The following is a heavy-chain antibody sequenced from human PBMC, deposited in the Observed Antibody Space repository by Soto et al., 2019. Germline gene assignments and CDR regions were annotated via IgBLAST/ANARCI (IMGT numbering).Heavy chain of an antibody. V-gene: IGHV4-4*02. J-gene: IGHJ4*01. D-gene: IGHD1-1*01. CDR3: AREVNGFQAFDF. Sequence: QVQLQESGPGLLKPSGTLSLTCAVSGDSVSSDNWWNWVRQAPGKGLEWIGEISQSGSPNYNPSLKSRVTISLDKSKNLFSLRLDSVTAADTAVYYCAREVNGFQAFDFWGHGILVTVSS. CDR2: ISQSGSP. CDR1: GDSVSSDNW.